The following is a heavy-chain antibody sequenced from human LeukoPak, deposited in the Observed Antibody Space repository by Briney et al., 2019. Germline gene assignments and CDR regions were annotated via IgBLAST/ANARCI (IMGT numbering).Heavy chain of an antibody. CDR1: GGSFRGYY. D-gene: IGHD1-1*01. J-gene: IGHJ4*02. CDR2: INHSGIT. Sequence: PSETLSLTCSVYGGSFRGYYWTWIRQSPGKGLEWIGEINHSGITNYNPSLKSRATISVDTSKSQFSLKVRSVTAADTAVYFCARRVTTIGRNDIDSWGQGTLVTVSS. CDR3: ARRVTTIGRNDIDS. V-gene: IGHV4-34*01.